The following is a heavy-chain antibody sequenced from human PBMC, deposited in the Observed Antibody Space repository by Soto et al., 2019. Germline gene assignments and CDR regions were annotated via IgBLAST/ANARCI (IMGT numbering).Heavy chain of an antibody. CDR2: IYYNDDR. CDR3: AHSDGGYEIISFDF. CDR1: GFSFTTAGVA. D-gene: IGHD5-12*01. Sequence: SCPTLVNPTQTLTLTCTFSGFSFTTAGVAXGWIRQTPGGALEWLTLIYYNDDRRFSPSLKTRLTITGDTSKNQVVLSLTNVDPGDTATYFCAHSDGGYEIISFDFWGQGIPVTVSS. V-gene: IGHV2-5*01. J-gene: IGHJ4*02.